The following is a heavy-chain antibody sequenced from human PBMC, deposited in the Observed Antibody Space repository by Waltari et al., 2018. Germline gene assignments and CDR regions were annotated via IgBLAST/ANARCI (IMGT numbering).Heavy chain of an antibody. CDR1: PYKFSRYW. CDR2: IYPGDSDT. Sequence: EGPLVQSGAEVKQPGESLKISCRCSPYKFSRYWIGWVRQMPGKGLEWMGIIYPGDSDTRYSPSFQGQVTISVDKSISTAYLQWSSLKTSDTAMYYCARSTGSGYPALDWWGQGTLVTVSS. J-gene: IGHJ4*02. CDR3: ARSTGSGYPALDW. V-gene: IGHV5-51*03. D-gene: IGHD6-25*01.